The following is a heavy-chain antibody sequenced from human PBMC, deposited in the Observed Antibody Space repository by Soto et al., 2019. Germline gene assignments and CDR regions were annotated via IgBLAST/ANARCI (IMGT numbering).Heavy chain of an antibody. CDR3: AKDESLLRFLEIYYFDY. D-gene: IGHD3-3*01. J-gene: IGHJ4*02. Sequence: GSLRLSCAASGFTFSSYAMSWVRQAPGKGLEWVSAISGSGGSTYYADSVKGRFTISRDNSKNTLYLQMNSLRAEDTAVYYCAKDESLLRFLEIYYFDYWGQGTLVTVSS. V-gene: IGHV3-23*01. CDR2: ISGSGGST. CDR1: GFTFSSYA.